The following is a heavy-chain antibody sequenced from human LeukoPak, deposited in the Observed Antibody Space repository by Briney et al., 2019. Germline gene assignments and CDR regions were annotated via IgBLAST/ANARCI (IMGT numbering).Heavy chain of an antibody. CDR3: TREYISGPRQTDAFDI. V-gene: IGHV3-74*01. Sequence: GGSLRLSCAASGLTFSSHWMHWVRQAPGKGLVWVSRISGDEIWTSYADSVKGRFTISRDNAKDTLYLQMNGLRTEDTAVYYCTREYISGPRQTDAFDIWGRGTMVTVSS. D-gene: IGHD3-22*01. CDR1: GLTFSSHW. J-gene: IGHJ3*02. CDR2: ISGDEIWT.